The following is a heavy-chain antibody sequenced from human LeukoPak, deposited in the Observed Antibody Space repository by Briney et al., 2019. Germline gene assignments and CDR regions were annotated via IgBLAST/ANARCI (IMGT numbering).Heavy chain of an antibody. V-gene: IGHV4-39*07. CDR2: VWFGATT. J-gene: IGHJ4*02. Sequence: SETLSLTCTVSGDSISSTNSYWGWIRQPPGKGLEWIGSVWFGATTSYDPSLKSRVTISIDPSKNQFSLKLSSVTAADTALYYCARGRRGSYFQDYWGQGTLVTVSS. CDR1: GDSISSTNSY. D-gene: IGHD1-26*01. CDR3: ARGRRGSYFQDY.